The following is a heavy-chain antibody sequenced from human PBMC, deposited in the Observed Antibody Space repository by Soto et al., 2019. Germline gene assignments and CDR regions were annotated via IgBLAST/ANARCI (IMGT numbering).Heavy chain of an antibody. J-gene: IGHJ6*02. D-gene: IGHD6-19*01. CDR3: AKDHDSSGXYYRRGATGGYYYYGMDV. Sequence: GGSLRLSCAASGFTFSSYGMHWVRQAPGKGLEWVAVISYDGSNKYYADSVKGRFTISRDNSKNTLYLQMNSLRAEDTAVYYCAKDHDSSGXYYRRGATGGYYYYGMDVWGQGTTVTVS. V-gene: IGHV3-30*18. CDR2: ISYDGSNK. CDR1: GFTFSSYG.